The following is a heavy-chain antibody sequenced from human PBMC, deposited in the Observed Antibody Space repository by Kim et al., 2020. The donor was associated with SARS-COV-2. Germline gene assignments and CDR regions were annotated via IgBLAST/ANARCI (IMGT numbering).Heavy chain of an antibody. V-gene: IGHV5-10-1*01. CDR2: IDPSDSYT. J-gene: IGHJ6*02. CDR3: ARGWQLVDYYYYGMDV. D-gene: IGHD6-6*01. CDR1: GYSFTSYW. Sequence: GESLKISCKGSGYSFTSYWISWVRQMPGKGLEWMGRIDPSDSYTNYSPSFQGHVTISADKSISTAYLQWSSLKASDTAMYYCARGWQLVDYYYYGMDVWGQGTTVTVSS.